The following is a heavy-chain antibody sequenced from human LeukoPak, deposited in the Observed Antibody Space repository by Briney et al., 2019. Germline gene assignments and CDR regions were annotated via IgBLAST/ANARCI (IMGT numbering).Heavy chain of an antibody. CDR1: GGSISSYY. CDR2: IYYSGST. D-gene: IGHD6-19*01. V-gene: IGHV4-59*08. Sequence: SETLSLTCTVSGGSISSYYWSWIRQPPGKGLEWIGYIYYSGSTNYNPSLKSRVTISVDTSKNQFSLRLSPVTAADTAVYYCARTYSSGWSPFDYWGQGTLVTVSS. CDR3: ARTYSSGWSPFDY. J-gene: IGHJ4*02.